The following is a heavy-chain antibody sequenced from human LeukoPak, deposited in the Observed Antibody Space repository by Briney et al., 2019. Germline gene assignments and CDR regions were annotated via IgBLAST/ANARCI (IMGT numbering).Heavy chain of an antibody. CDR3: ARVGGSGIEGAYYFDY. V-gene: IGHV3-53*01. D-gene: IGHD3-10*01. CDR2: IYSGGST. Sequence: GGSLRLSCAASGFTVSSNYMSWVRQAPGRGLEWVSVIYSGGSTYYADSVKGRFTISRDNSKNTLYLQMNSLRAEDTAVYYCARVGGSGIEGAYYFDYWGQGTLGTVSS. J-gene: IGHJ4*02. CDR1: GFTVSSNY.